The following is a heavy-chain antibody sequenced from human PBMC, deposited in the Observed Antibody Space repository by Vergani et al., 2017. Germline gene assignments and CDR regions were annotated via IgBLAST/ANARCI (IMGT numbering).Heavy chain of an antibody. D-gene: IGHD3-10*01. Sequence: QVQLQESGPGLVKPSETLSLTCTVSGGSISSYYWSWIRQPPGKGLEWIGSIYYSGSTYYNPSLKSRVTISVDTSKNQFSLKLSSVTAADTAVYYCAYGVDYWGQGTLVTVSS. J-gene: IGHJ4*02. CDR3: AYGVDY. CDR1: GGSISSYY. V-gene: IGHV4-59*04. CDR2: IYYSGST.